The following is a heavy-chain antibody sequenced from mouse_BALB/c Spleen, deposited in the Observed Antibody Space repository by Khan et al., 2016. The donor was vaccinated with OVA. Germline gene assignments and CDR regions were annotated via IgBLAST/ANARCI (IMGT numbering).Heavy chain of an antibody. CDR1: GYSITSDYA. D-gene: IGHD4-1*01. J-gene: IGHJ4*01. V-gene: IGHV3-2*02. Sequence: EVQLQESGPGLVKPSQSLSLTCTVTGYSITSDYAWNWIRQFPGNKLEWMGYISYSGNTSFNPSLKSRISITRDKSKNQFFLQLSSVTTADTATYDCARFCNWAVFGVDSWGQGTSVTVSS. CDR2: ISYSGNT. CDR3: ARFCNWAVFGVDS.